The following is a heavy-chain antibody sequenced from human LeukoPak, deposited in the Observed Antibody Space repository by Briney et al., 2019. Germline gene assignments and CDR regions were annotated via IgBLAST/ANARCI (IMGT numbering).Heavy chain of an antibody. J-gene: IGHJ4*02. Sequence: MPGGSLRLSCAASAFTFSSYSMKWVRQAPGKGLEWVSSISSSSSYIYYADSVKGRFTISRDNAKNSLYLQMNSLRAEDTALYYCARDPGVGATYWGQGTLVTVSS. CDR3: ARDPGVGATY. CDR2: ISSSSSYI. CDR1: AFTFSSYS. D-gene: IGHD1-26*01. V-gene: IGHV3-21*04.